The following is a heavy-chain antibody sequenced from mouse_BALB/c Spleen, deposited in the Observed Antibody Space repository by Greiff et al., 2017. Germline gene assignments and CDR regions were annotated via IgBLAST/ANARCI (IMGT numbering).Heavy chain of an antibody. CDR3: AGNDYDVGWFAY. CDR1: GYSFTSYW. J-gene: IGHJ3*01. CDR2: IDPSDSET. D-gene: IGHD2-4*01. V-gene: IGHV1-74*04. Sequence: VQLQESGPQLVRPGASVKISCKASGYSFTSYWMHWVKQRPGQGLEWIGMIDPSDSETRLNQKFKDKATLTVDKSSSTAYMQLSSPTSEDSAVYYCAGNDYDVGWFAYWGQGTLVTVSA.